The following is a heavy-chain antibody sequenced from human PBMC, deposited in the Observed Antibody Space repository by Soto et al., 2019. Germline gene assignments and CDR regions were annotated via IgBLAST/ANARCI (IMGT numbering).Heavy chain of an antibody. D-gene: IGHD5-12*01. V-gene: IGHV1-69*13. J-gene: IGHJ3*02. CDR3: ARDAGYSGYDFAFDI. CDR2: IIPIFGTA. Sequence: ASVKVSCKASGGTFSSYAISWVRQAPGQGLEWMGGIIPIFGTANYAQKFQGRVTITADESTSTAYMELSRLRSEDTAVYYCARDAGYSGYDFAFDIWGQGTMVTVSS. CDR1: GGTFSSYA.